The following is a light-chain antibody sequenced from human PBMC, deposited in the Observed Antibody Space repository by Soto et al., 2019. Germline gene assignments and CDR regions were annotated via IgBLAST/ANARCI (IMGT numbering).Light chain of an antibody. CDR2: GAS. V-gene: IGKV3-20*01. J-gene: IGKJ5*01. CDR3: QLYGSSSIT. Sequence: EIVLTQSPGTLSLSPGERSTLSCRPSQSVSSSFLAWDQHKPGQAPRLLISGASNRAAGIPDRFSGSRSGTDFTLTIDRLEPKDFAVYYCQLYGSSSITFGQGTRLEI. CDR1: QSVSSSF.